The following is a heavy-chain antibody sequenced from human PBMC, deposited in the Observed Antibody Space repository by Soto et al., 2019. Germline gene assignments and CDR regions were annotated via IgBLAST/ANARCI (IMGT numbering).Heavy chain of an antibody. CDR3: AHRYGGNYYRWYFDS. Sequence: QITLKESGPTLVKPTQTLTVTCTFSGFSLSTSGAGVGWIRQSPGKAPEWLALISWKDEKRYNPGLKSRLTITKDTSKNHVVLTMTDFDPVDTATYFCAHRYGGNYYRWYFDSWGQGTLVTVSS. D-gene: IGHD1-26*01. V-gene: IGHV2-5*01. J-gene: IGHJ4*02. CDR1: GFSLSTSGAG. CDR2: ISWKDEK.